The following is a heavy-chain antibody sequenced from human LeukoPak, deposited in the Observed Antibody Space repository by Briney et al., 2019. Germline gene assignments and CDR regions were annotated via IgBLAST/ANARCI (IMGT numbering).Heavy chain of an antibody. CDR1: GFTFSGYG. J-gene: IGHJ4*02. CDR3: ARENLAAAADY. V-gene: IGHV3-74*01. Sequence: SGGCLRLSCSATGFTFSGYGMHWVRQAPWKGLVWVSRIRGDGSMTNYADSVKGRFTISRDNAKNTLYLQMNSLRLEDTAVYYCARENLAAAADYWGQGTVVTVSS. CDR2: IRGDGSMT. D-gene: IGHD6-25*01.